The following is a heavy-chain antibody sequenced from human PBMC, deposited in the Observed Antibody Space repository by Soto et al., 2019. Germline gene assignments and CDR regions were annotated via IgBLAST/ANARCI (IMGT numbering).Heavy chain of an antibody. J-gene: IGHJ4*02. D-gene: IGHD5-18*01. CDR2: IYYSGST. V-gene: IGHV4-61*03. Sequence: QVQLQESGPGLVKASETLSLTCTVSGGSVSSSSYYWTWIRQPPGKGLEWIGFIYYSGSTSYNPSLKGRVTISVDTAKNHFSLKMSSVTAADTAVYYCASKPYSYGYGRMTVTDSWGQGTLVTVSS. CDR1: GGSVSSSSYY. CDR3: ASKPYSYGYGRMTVTDS.